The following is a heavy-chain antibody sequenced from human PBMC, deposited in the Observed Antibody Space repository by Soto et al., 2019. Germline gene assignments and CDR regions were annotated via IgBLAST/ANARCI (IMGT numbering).Heavy chain of an antibody. CDR3: ASGIQLWLRRINNGYSG. Sequence: QVQLVQSGAEVKKPESSVKVSCKAPGGTFGTYAISWVRQAPGQGLEWMGGIIPMFGTANYAQRFQDRVTITADESTNTVYMELSSLRSEGTAVYFCASGIQLWLRRINNGYSGWGQGTLVTVSS. J-gene: IGHJ4*02. D-gene: IGHD5-18*01. CDR1: GGTFGTYA. V-gene: IGHV1-69*12. CDR2: IIPMFGTA.